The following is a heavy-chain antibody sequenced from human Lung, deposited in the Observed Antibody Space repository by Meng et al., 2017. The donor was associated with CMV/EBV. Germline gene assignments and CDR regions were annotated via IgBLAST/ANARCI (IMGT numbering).Heavy chain of an antibody. CDR1: GFTSGDYA. CDR3: SRDCFSVVVPAAANWYFDL. V-gene: IGHV3-49*04. CDR2: IRSKAYGKTT. Sequence: GESLKISCTASGFTSGDYAMSWVRQPPGKGLEWVGFIRSKAYGKTTEYAASVKGRFTISRDDSKSIAYLQMNSLKTEDTAVYYCSRDCFSVVVPAAANWYFDLWGRGTXVTVSS. D-gene: IGHD2-2*01. J-gene: IGHJ2*01.